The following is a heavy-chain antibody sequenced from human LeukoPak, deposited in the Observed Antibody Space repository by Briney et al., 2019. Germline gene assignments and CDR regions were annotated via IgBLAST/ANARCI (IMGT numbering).Heavy chain of an antibody. CDR3: ARDYSTVTTFFDY. V-gene: IGHV3-48*01. J-gene: IGHJ4*02. CDR1: GLTFRSYN. D-gene: IGHD4-17*01. Sequence: PGGSLRLSCAASGLTFRSYNMNWVRQAPGKGLEWVSYITGGSTTIYYADSVKGRFTISRDNAKNSLYLQMNSLRAEDTAVYYCARDYSTVTTFFDYWGQGTLVTVSS. CDR2: ITGGSTTI.